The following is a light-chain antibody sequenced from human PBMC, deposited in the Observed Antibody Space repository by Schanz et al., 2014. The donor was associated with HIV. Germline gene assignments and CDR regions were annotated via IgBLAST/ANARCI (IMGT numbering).Light chain of an antibody. CDR1: SSDVAGYNY. Sequence: QSALTQPASVSGSPGQSITISCTGTSSDVAGYNYVSWYQQHPGKAPKLMIYDVSNRPSGVSNRFSGSKSGNTASLTISGLQAEDEADYYCSSYAGSSYVFGTGTKLTVL. J-gene: IGLJ1*01. CDR2: DVS. CDR3: SSYAGSSYV. V-gene: IGLV2-14*03.